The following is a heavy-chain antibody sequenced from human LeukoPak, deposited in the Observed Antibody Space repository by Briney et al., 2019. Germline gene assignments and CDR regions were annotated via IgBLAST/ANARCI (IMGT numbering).Heavy chain of an antibody. V-gene: IGHV4-31*03. CDR1: GGSISSGGYY. Sequence: PSETLSLTCTVSGGSISSGGYYWSWIRQHPGKGLEWIGYIYYSGSTYYNPSLKSRVTISVDTSKNQFSLKLSSVTAADTAVYYCARAGQGYYGSGSYYPFDYWGQGTLVTVSS. D-gene: IGHD3-10*01. J-gene: IGHJ4*02. CDR2: IYYSGST. CDR3: ARAGQGYYGSGSYYPFDY.